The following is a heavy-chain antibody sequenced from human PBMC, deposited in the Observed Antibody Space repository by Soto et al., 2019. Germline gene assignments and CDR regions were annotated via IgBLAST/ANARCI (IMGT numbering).Heavy chain of an antibody. Sequence: PSDTLSLTCAVYGGSFSVYYWSWIHQPPGKGLEWIGEINHSGSTNYNPSLKSRVTISVDTSKNQFSLKLSSVTAADTAVYYCARSKPVLLWFGESPYFDYWGQGTLVTVYS. D-gene: IGHD3-10*01. CDR3: ARSKPVLLWFGESPYFDY. CDR2: INHSGST. CDR1: GGSFSVYY. J-gene: IGHJ4*02. V-gene: IGHV4-34*01.